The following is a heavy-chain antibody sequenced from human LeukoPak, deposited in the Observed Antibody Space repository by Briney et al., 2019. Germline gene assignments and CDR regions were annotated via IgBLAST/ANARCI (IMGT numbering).Heavy chain of an antibody. CDR3: ARGEDYEYFQQ. V-gene: IGHV1-2*02. CDR1: GYTFTDYY. Sequence: ASVKVSCKASGYTFTDYYIHWVRQAPGQALEWMGWINPNSGGTNYAQKFQGRVTMTRDTSISTAYTELSRLRSDDTAVYYCARGEDYEYFQQWGQGTLVTVSS. D-gene: IGHD4-11*01. CDR2: INPNSGGT. J-gene: IGHJ1*01.